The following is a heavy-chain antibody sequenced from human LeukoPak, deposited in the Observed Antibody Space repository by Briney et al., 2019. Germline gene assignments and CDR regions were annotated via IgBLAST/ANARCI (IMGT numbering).Heavy chain of an antibody. D-gene: IGHD2-2*01. Sequence: NPSETLSLTCAVYGGSFSGYYWSWIRQPPGKGLEWIGEINHSGSTNYNPSLKSRVTISVDTSKNQFSLKLSSVTAADTAVYYCARTGTSCYDYWGQGTLVTVSS. J-gene: IGHJ4*02. CDR2: INHSGST. CDR3: ARTGTSCYDY. V-gene: IGHV4-34*01. CDR1: GGSFSGYY.